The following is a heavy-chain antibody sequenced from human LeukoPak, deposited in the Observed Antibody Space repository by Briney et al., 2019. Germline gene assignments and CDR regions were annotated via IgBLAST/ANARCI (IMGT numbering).Heavy chain of an antibody. CDR1: GSSFSSYA. Sequence: GGSLRLSCAASGSSFSSYAMHWVRQAPGKGLEWVAIITYDGSSKYYADSVEGRFTISRDQSKNTLYLQMNSLRPEDTAIYYCAREKRSGYYPGYWGQGTLVTVSS. D-gene: IGHD3-3*01. CDR2: ITYDGSSK. J-gene: IGHJ4*02. CDR3: AREKRSGYYPGY. V-gene: IGHV3-30-3*01.